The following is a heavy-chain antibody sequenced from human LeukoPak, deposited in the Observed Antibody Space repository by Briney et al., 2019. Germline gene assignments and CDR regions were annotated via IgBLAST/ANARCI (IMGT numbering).Heavy chain of an antibody. D-gene: IGHD6-6*01. CDR3: ARVQYSSSVDY. V-gene: IGHV4-34*01. J-gene: IGHJ4*02. Sequence: PSETLSLTCAVYGGSFSGYYWSWIRQPPGKGLEWIGEINHSGSTNYNPSLKSRVTISVHTSKNQFSLKLSSVTAADTAVYYCARVQYSSSVDYWGQGTLVTVSS. CDR1: GGSFSGYY. CDR2: INHSGST.